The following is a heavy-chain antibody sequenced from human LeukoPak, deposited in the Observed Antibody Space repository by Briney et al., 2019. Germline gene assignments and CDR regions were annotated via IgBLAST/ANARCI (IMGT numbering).Heavy chain of an antibody. Sequence: GGSLRLSCAASGFTVSSNYMSWVRQAPGKGLEWVSVIYSGGSTYYADSVKGRFTISRDNSKNTLYLQMNSLRAEDTAVYYCARFRGGSYYYYGVDVWGQGTTVTVSS. V-gene: IGHV3-66*01. CDR1: GFTVSSNY. CDR3: ARFRGGSYYYYGVDV. D-gene: IGHD3-16*01. CDR2: IYSGGST. J-gene: IGHJ6*02.